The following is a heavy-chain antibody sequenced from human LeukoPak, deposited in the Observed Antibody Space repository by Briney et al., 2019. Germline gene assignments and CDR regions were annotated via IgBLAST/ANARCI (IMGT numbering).Heavy chain of an antibody. J-gene: IGHJ4*02. CDR1: GFTVSSNY. D-gene: IGHD5-12*01. CDR2: IFSGGST. Sequence: GGSLRLSCAASGFTVSSNYMSWVRQAPGKGLEWVSLIFSGGSTYYADSVKGRSTISRDNSKNTLYPQMNSLRAEDTAVYYCARSAGIAATIVLGYWGQGTLVTVSS. CDR3: ARSAGIAATIVLGY. V-gene: IGHV3-66*01.